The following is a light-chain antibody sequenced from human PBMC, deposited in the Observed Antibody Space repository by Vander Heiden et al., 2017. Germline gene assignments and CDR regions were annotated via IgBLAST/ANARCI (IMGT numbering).Light chain of an antibody. CDR3: QTWDAGIVV. Sequence: QLVLTQSPSPSASLSSSDTVACTLSSGHSNSAIAWHQQQPEKVPPYVMMRNRDGSHNKGDGIPDRFSGSSSATERYLTISSLQAEDDSYDYGQTWDAGIVVFGGGTKLTVL. CDR2: RNRDGSH. J-gene: IGLJ2*01. CDR1: SGHSNSA. V-gene: IGLV4-69*01.